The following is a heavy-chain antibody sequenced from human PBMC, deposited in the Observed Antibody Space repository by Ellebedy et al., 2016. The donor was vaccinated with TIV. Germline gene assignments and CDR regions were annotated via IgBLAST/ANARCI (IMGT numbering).Heavy chain of an antibody. V-gene: IGHV3-30*04. D-gene: IGHD3-9*01. CDR2: ISFDGRHT. CDR1: GFVFRTYA. Sequence: GGSLRLSXAVSGFVFRTYAMHWVRQPPGRGLEWVAVISFDGRHTYYEDSVKGRFTISRDNSKNTLYLQMNSLRREDTAVYYCAKVGILRYFDWAGDYYHMDVWGKGTTVTVSS. CDR3: AKVGILRYFDWAGDYYHMDV. J-gene: IGHJ6*03.